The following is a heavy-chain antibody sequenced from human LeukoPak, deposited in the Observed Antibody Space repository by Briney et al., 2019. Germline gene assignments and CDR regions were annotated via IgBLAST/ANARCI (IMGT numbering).Heavy chain of an antibody. CDR2: ISAYNGNT. CDR3: ARADSGSYYGWYYYYMDV. V-gene: IGHV1-18*04. CDR1: GYTFTGYY. Sequence: ASVKVSCKASGYTFTGYYMHWVRQAPGQGLEWMGWISAYNGNTNYAQKLQGRVTMTTDTSTSTAYMELRSLRSDDTAVYYCARADSGSYYGWYYYYMDVWGKGTTVTVSS. D-gene: IGHD1-26*01. J-gene: IGHJ6*03.